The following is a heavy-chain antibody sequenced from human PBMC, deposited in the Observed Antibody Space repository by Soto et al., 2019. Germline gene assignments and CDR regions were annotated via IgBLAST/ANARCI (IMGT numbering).Heavy chain of an antibody. CDR3: ALRIADAYFDY. Sequence: SETLSLTCTVSGGSISSGDYYWSWIRQPPGKGLEWIGYIYYSGSTYYNPSLKSRVTISVDTSKNQSSLKLSSVTAADTAVYYCALRIADAYFDYWGQGTPVTVSS. D-gene: IGHD6-13*01. CDR1: GGSISSGDYY. CDR2: IYYSGST. V-gene: IGHV4-30-4*01. J-gene: IGHJ4*02.